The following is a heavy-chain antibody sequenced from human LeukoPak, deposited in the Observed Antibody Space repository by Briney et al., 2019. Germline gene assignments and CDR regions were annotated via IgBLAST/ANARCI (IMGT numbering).Heavy chain of an antibody. D-gene: IGHD3-10*01. CDR2: ISYSGTS. CDR3: ARASGSGYNGREFDY. CDR1: RGSISRAGFF. Sequence: SETLSLTCTVSRGSISRAGFFWTWIRQHPGKGLEWIGYISYSGTSDYSPALKNRVTMSLDTSKNQFSLRLGSVTAADTAMYYCARASGSGYNGREFDYWGQGTLVTVSS. J-gene: IGHJ4*02. V-gene: IGHV4-31*03.